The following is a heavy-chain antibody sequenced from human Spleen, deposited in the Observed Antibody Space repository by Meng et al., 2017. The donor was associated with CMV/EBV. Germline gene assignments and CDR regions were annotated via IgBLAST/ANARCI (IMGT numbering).Heavy chain of an antibody. V-gene: IGHV3-33*06. CDR1: GFTFTSYG. CDR2: IWYDGSDK. CDR3: AKGSGDSSTIDH. D-gene: IGHD3-22*01. Sequence: SCGASGFTFTSYGMHWVRQAPGKGLGWLEIIWYDGSDKKYGDSVKGRFTISRDNSNNTLFLQVNSLRAEDTAVYYCAKGSGDSSTIDHWGQGILVTVSS. J-gene: IGHJ4*02.